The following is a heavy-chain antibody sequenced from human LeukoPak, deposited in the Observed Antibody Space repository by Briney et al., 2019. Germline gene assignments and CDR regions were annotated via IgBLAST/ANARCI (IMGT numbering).Heavy chain of an antibody. J-gene: IGHJ4*02. Sequence: SETLSLTCTVSGGSISSYYWSWIRQPPGKGLEWIGYIYYSESTNYNPSLKSRVTISVDTSKNQFSLKLSSVTAADTAVYYCASYSSGGVDYWGQGTLVTVSS. D-gene: IGHD6-19*01. V-gene: IGHV4-59*01. CDR1: GGSISSYY. CDR2: IYYSEST. CDR3: ASYSSGGVDY.